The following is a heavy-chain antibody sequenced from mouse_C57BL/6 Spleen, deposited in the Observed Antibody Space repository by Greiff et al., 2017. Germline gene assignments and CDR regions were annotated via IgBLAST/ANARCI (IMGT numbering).Heavy chain of an antibody. CDR1: GYTFTSYW. CDR2: IYPGSGST. J-gene: IGHJ1*03. D-gene: IGHD1-1*01. CDR3: ARRTVVGPYWYFDV. V-gene: IGHV1-55*01. Sequence: VQLQQPGAELVKPGASVKMSCKASGYTFTSYWITWVKQRPGQGLEWIGDIYPGSGSTNYNEKFKSKATLTVDTSSSTAYMQLSSLTSEDSAVYYCARRTVVGPYWYFDVWGTGTTVTVSS.